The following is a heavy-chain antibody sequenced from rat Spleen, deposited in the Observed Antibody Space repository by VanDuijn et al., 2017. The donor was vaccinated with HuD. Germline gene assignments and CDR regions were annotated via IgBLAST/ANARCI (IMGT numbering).Heavy chain of an antibody. Sequence: EVQLVESGGGLVQPGRSLKLSCAASGFTFSNYGMAWVRQAPTKGLEWVASITTSGGNTYYRDSVKGRFTISRDYAKSTLYLQMDSLRSEDTATYYCARQGAYHYWGQGVMVTVSS. J-gene: IGHJ2*01. CDR1: GFTFSNYG. CDR3: ARQGAYHY. CDR2: ITTSGGNT. D-gene: IGHD1-4*01. V-gene: IGHV5S13*01.